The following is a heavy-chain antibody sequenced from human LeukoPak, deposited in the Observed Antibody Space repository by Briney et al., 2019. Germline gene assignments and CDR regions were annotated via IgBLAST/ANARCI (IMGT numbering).Heavy chain of an antibody. CDR3: AKAFGRRTAMVMNYMDV. Sequence: GGSLRLSCAASGFTFDDYAMHWVRQAPGKGLGLVSGIRWNSGSLGDADSVKGRFTISRDNAKNSLYLQMNGLRAEDMALYYCAKAFGRRTAMVMNYMDVWGKGTTVTVSS. V-gene: IGHV3-9*03. CDR2: IRWNSGSL. CDR1: GFTFDDYA. D-gene: IGHD5-18*01. J-gene: IGHJ6*03.